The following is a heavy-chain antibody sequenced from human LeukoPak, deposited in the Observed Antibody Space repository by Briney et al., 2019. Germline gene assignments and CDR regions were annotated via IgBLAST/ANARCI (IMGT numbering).Heavy chain of an antibody. CDR1: GDSVSSNSAA. CDR3: VRARRDSSGWYYYYGMDV. CDR2: TYYRSKWYN. D-gene: IGHD6-19*01. Sequence: SQTLSLTCAISGDSVSSNSAAWNWIRQSLSRGLEWLGRTYYRSKWYNDYAVSVKSRITINPDTSKNQFSLQLNSVTPEDTALYYCVRARRDSSGWYYYYGMDVRGQGTTVTVSS. V-gene: IGHV6-1*01. J-gene: IGHJ6*02.